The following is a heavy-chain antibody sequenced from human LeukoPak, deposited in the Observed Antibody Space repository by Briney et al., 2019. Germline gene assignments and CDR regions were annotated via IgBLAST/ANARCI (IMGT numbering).Heavy chain of an antibody. CDR3: AREKNGDFDY. CDR1: GFTVSNNY. CDR2: IYSGGST. V-gene: IGHV3-53*01. D-gene: IGHD2-8*01. Sequence: GRSLRLSCAASGFTVSNNYMNWVRQAPGKGLEWVSVIYSGGSTYYADSVKGRFTISRDNSKNTLYLQMNSLRAEDTAVYYCAREKNGDFDYWGQGTLVTVSS. J-gene: IGHJ4*02.